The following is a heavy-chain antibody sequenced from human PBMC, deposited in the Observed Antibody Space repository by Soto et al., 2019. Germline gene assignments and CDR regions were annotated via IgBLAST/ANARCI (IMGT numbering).Heavy chain of an antibody. CDR3: ATCQLGEYYYAMDI. CDR2: IYDSGNT. CDR1: GDSITTYKW. D-gene: IGHD7-27*01. V-gene: IGHV4-4*02. Sequence: PSLTCGVSGDSITTYKWWTWVRQTPGKGLEWIGEIYDSGNTRYNPSLKSRVTISKDTSKNELSLKLNSVTVADTAVYYCATCQLGEYYYAMDIWGQGTTGTVSS. J-gene: IGHJ6*02.